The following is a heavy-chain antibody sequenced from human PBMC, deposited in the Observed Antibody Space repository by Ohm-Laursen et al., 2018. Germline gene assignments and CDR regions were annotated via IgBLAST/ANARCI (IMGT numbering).Heavy chain of an antibody. V-gene: IGHV4-4*07. Sequence: SETLSLTCTVSGDSISSYYWSWIRQPAGKGLEWIGRTYTSGSTNYNPSLKSRVTMSVDTSKNQISLKLSSVTAADTALYYCAKDTRVGVGATLGMDDWGQGTLVTVSS. CDR3: AKDTRVGVGATLGMDD. D-gene: IGHD1-26*01. J-gene: IGHJ4*02. CDR1: GDSISSYY. CDR2: TYTSGST.